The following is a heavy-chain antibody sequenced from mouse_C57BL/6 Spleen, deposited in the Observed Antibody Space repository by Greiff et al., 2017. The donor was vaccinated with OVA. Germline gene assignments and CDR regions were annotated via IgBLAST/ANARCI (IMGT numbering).Heavy chain of an antibody. V-gene: IGHV1-15*01. CDR2: IDPETGGT. J-gene: IGHJ2*01. CDR3: TRDYFGSSYVGGY. D-gene: IGHD1-1*01. Sequence: QVQLQQSGAELVRPGASVTLSCKASGYTFTDYEMHWVKQTPVHGLEWIGAIDPETGGTAYNQKFKGKAILTADKSSSTAYMELRSLTSEDSAVYYCTRDYFGSSYVGGYWGQGTTLTVSS. CDR1: GYTFTDYE.